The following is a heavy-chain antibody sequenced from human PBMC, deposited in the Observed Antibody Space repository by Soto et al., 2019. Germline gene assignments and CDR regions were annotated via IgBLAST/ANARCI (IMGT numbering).Heavy chain of an antibody. J-gene: IGHJ4*02. CDR2: ISWNSDRI. V-gene: IGHV3-9*01. CDR1: GFTFDDYA. Sequence: EVQLVESGGGLVQPGRPLRLSCAASGFTFDDYAMYWVRQVPGKGLEWISGISWNSDRIGYVDSVKGRFSITRDNAKNSLYLQMNSLSAEDTALYYCAKGSSYSSSPPDFWGQGTQVTVSA. D-gene: IGHD4-4*01. CDR3: AKGSSYSSSPPDF.